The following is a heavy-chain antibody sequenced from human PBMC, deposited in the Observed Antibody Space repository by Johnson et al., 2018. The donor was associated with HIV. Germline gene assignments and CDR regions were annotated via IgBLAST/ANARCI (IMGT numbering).Heavy chain of an antibody. J-gene: IGHJ3*02. CDR3: ATSVEQWLVWNAFDI. CDR1: GITFSRSP. D-gene: IGHD6-19*01. Sequence: QVQLVESGGGVVQPGRSLRLSCEASGITFSRSPMNWVRQAPGKGLEWVAVISYDGRNNYYADSVKGRFTISRDNSKNTLYLQMNSLRAEDTAVYYCATSVEQWLVWNAFDIWGQGTVVTVSS. V-gene: IGHV3-30-3*01. CDR2: ISYDGRNN.